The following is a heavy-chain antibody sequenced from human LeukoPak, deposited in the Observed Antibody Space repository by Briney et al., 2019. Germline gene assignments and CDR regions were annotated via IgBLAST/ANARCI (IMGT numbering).Heavy chain of an antibody. CDR3: ARMAATIEDY. Sequence: AGRSQTLSCAASGFTFSSYSMNCVRQAPGKGLEWVSSISSSSSYISYADSVKGRFTISRDNAKNSLYQQMNSLRAEDTAVYYCARMAATIEDYWGQGTLVTVSS. V-gene: IGHV3-21*01. D-gene: IGHD5-24*01. CDR2: ISSSSSYI. J-gene: IGHJ4*02. CDR1: GFTFSSYS.